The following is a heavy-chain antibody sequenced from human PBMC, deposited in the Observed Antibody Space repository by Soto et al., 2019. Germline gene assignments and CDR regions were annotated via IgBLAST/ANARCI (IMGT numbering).Heavy chain of an antibody. CDR1: GGSVSSASFY. J-gene: IGHJ5*02. Sequence: SETLSLTCTVSGGSVSSASFYWNWIRQPPGKGLEWIGYISYSGSTNYNPSLRSRVTISKDTSKNQVVLTMTDMHPVDTATYYCALTRQADPPKWFDPWGQGTLVTVSS. CDR3: ALTRQADPPKWFDP. CDR2: ISYSGST. V-gene: IGHV4-61*01.